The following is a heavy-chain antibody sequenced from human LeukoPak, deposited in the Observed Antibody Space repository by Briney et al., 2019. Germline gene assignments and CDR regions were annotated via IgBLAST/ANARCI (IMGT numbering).Heavy chain of an antibody. J-gene: IGHJ4*02. CDR1: GYNFTTYW. CDR3: ARSAKMYGSGSYYNYFDY. Sequence: GESLKISCKASGYNFTTYWIGWVRQMPGKGLEWMGIIYPGDSDTRYSPSFQGQVTISADKPISTAYLQWSTLKSSDTAIYYCARSAKMYGSGSYYNYFDYWGQGTLVTVSA. D-gene: IGHD3-10*01. CDR2: IYPGDSDT. V-gene: IGHV5-51*04.